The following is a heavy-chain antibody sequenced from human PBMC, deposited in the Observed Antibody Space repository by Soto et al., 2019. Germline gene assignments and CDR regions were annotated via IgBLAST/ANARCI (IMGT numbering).Heavy chain of an antibody. CDR3: ARRARPDFYYMDV. CDR1: GFTLSGYA. D-gene: IGHD6-6*01. V-gene: IGHV3-64*01. CDR2: ISSNGVGT. J-gene: IGHJ6*03. Sequence: EVQLAESGGGLAQPGGSLRLSCAASGFTLSGYAMDWVRQAPGKGLEYVSGISSNGVGTYYANSVQGRFTISRDNSKKTVRAQMGSLRPEDMAVYYCARRARPDFYYMDVWGKGTTVTVSS.